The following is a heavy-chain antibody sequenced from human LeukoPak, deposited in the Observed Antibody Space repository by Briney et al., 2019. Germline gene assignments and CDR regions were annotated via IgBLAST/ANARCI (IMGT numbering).Heavy chain of an antibody. J-gene: IGHJ4*02. CDR2: IYYSGST. CDR1: GGSISSYY. V-gene: IGHV4-39*01. D-gene: IGHD3-9*01. Sequence: SETLSLTCTVSGGSISSYYWGWIRQPPGKGLEWIGSIYYSGSTYYNPSLKSRVTISVDTSKNQFSLKLSSVTAADTAVYYCATSLPWNYDILTGYTPRDDYWGQGTLVTVSS. CDR3: ATSLPWNYDILTGYTPRDDY.